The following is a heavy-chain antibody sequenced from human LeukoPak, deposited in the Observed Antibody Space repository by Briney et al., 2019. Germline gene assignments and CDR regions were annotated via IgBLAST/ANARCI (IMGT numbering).Heavy chain of an antibody. D-gene: IGHD3-16*01. CDR1: GGSISGTYY. V-gene: IGHV4-59*08. CDR3: ARRWVYDKRAFDA. Sequence: SETLSLTCTVSGGSISGTYYWCWIRHPPGRGLEWIGYIYYTGTTDSNPSLKCRFTISLDTSTSQCALNLSSVTAADTAVYYCARRWVYDKRAFDAWGQGTMVTVSS. J-gene: IGHJ3*01. CDR2: IYYTGTT.